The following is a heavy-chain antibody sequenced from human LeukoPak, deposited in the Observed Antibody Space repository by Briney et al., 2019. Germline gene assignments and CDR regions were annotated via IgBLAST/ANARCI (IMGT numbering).Heavy chain of an antibody. CDR2: IYSGGGT. D-gene: IGHD3-22*01. V-gene: IGHV3-66*01. CDR3: ARGRTYYYDSSGYFLDY. CDR1: GLTVSSNY. Sequence: PGGSLRLSCAASGLTVSSNYMSWVRQAPGKGLEWVSAIYSGGGTYYADSVKDRFIISRDNSKNTVYLQMNSLRAEDTAVYYCARGRTYYYDSSGYFLDYWGQGTLVTVSS. J-gene: IGHJ4*02.